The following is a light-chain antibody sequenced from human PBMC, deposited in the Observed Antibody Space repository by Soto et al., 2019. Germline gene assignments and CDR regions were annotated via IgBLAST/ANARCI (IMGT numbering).Light chain of an antibody. J-gene: IGKJ1*01. Sequence: DIQMTQSPSSLSASVGDRVTITCQASQDISNYLNWYQQKPGKAPKLLIYDASNLETGVPSRFSGSGSGTDFTSTISSLQPEDIATYYCQQYDNPTWTFGQGTKVEIK. CDR3: QQYDNPTWT. CDR1: QDISNY. CDR2: DAS. V-gene: IGKV1-33*01.